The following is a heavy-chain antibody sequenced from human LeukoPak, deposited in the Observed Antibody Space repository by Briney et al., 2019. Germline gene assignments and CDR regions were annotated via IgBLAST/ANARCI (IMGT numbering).Heavy chain of an antibody. CDR1: GFTFTTYW. Sequence: GESLRLSCAASGFTFTTYWMAWVRQFPGKGLEWVANINQDGTEKYSVDSVKGRFTISRDNAKNSLYLQMNSLRVEDTAIYYCVKVAKYYYGSETYYFFEHWGQGTPVTASS. J-gene: IGHJ4*02. CDR2: INQDGTEK. V-gene: IGHV3-7*01. CDR3: VKVAKYYYGSETYYFFEH. D-gene: IGHD3-10*01.